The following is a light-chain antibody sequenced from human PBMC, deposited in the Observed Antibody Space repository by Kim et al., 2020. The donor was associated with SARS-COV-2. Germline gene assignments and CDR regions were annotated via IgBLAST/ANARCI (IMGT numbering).Light chain of an antibody. V-gene: IGKV3-15*01. Sequence: EIVMTQSPATLSMSPGERATLSCRASQSVRSNLAWYQQKPGQAPRLLIYSASTRATGIPARFSGSGSGTEFTLTISSLQSEDFAVYYCQQYNAWPLTFGGGTKVEI. J-gene: IGKJ4*01. CDR1: QSVRSN. CDR2: SAS. CDR3: QQYNAWPLT.